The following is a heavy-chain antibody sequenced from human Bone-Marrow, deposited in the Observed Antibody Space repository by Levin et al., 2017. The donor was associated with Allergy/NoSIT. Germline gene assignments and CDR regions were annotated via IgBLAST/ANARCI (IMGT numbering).Heavy chain of an antibody. Sequence: QPGGSLRLSCTASGFTFNDYAMHWVRQSPEKGLEWVSGISWNSYSIGYADSVKARFTISRDNARTSLFLQMNSLTPEDTTLYFCAKGLNWGSPNTFDSWGRGTLVTVSS. V-gene: IGHV3-9*01. CDR2: ISWNSYSI. D-gene: IGHD7-27*01. CDR3: AKGLNWGSPNTFDS. J-gene: IGHJ4*02. CDR1: GFTFNDYA.